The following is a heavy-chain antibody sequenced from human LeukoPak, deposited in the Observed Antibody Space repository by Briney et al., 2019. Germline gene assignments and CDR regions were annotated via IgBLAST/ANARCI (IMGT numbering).Heavy chain of an antibody. V-gene: IGHV3-66*01. CDR1: GFTVSSNY. CDR2: IYSGGST. D-gene: IGHD3-10*01. J-gene: IGHJ2*01. Sequence: GGSLRLSCAASGFTVSSNYMSWVRQAPGKGLEWVSVIYSGGSTYYADSVKGRFTISRDNSKNTLYPQMNSLRAEDTAVYYCARAMGRWYFDLWGRGTLVTVSS. CDR3: ARAMGRWYFDL.